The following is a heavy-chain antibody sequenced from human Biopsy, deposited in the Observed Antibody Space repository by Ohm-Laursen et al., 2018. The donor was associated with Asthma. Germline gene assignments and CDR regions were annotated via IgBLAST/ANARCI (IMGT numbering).Heavy chain of an antibody. D-gene: IGHD2-2*01. J-gene: IGHJ5*02. V-gene: IGHV1-69*01. CDR1: GGTFNTYV. CDR2: INSVFGTT. Sequence: VKVSCNSLGGTFNTYVIGWVRQAPGQGLEWMGGINSVFGTTTYPQKFQDRVTITADDSTSTVYMELSSLRSEDTAVYYCARKAGSCISRTCYSLDLWGQGTLVTVSS. CDR3: ARKAGSCISRTCYSLDL.